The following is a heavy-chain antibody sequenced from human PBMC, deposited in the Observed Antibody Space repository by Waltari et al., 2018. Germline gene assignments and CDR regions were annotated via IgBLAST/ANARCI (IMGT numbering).Heavy chain of an antibody. D-gene: IGHD3-22*01. CDR1: GGSFSGYY. V-gene: IGHV4-34*01. Sequence: QVQLQQWGAGLLKPSETLSLPCALYGGSFSGYYWTWLRPHPGKGLEWIGEINHSGSTNYNPSLKSRVTISVDTSKNQFSLKLSSVTAADTAVYYCARGAYYYDSSGYYYFDYWGQGTLVTVSS. J-gene: IGHJ4*02. CDR2: INHSGST. CDR3: ARGAYYYDSSGYYYFDY.